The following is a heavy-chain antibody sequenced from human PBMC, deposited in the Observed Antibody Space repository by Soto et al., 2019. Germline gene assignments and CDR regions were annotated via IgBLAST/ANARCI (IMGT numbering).Heavy chain of an antibody. CDR3: ARQQDRGIMAAGFDY. CDR2: INPNTGDT. D-gene: IGHD1-26*01. Sequence: ASVKVSCKASGYTFSAYYVHWVRQAPDQGLEWMGWINPNTGDTYFAQKFQDGVTMTRDTSISTAYMEVGSLRSDDTAVYFCARQQDRGIMAAGFDYWGQGALVTVSS. J-gene: IGHJ4*02. V-gene: IGHV1-2*02. CDR1: GYTFSAYY.